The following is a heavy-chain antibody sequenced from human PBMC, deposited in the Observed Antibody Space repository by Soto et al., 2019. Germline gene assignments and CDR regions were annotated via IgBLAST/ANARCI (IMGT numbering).Heavy chain of an antibody. V-gene: IGHV4-39*01. D-gene: IGHD4-17*01. CDR2: IYYSGST. J-gene: IGHJ6*03. CDR3: ARPLTTVTTLDYYYYMDV. CDR1: GGSISSSSYY. Sequence: QLQLQESGPGLVKPSETLSLTCTVSGGSISSSSYYWGWIRQPPGKGLEWIGSIYYSGSTYYNPSLKSRVTISVDTSKNQFSLKLSSVTAADTAVYYCARPLTTVTTLDYYYYMDVWGKGTTVTVSS.